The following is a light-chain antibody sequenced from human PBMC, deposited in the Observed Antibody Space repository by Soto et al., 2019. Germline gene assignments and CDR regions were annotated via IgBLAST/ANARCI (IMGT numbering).Light chain of an antibody. V-gene: IGLV1-40*01. CDR1: SSNIGAGYD. Sequence: QSLLTQPPSVSGAPGQRVTISCTVSSSNIGAGYDVHWYQQLPGTAPKLLIYGNSNRPSGVPDRFSGSKSGTSASLAITGLQAEDEADYYCQSYDSSLSGSRVFGTGTKVTVL. CDR2: GNS. CDR3: QSYDSSLSGSRV. J-gene: IGLJ1*01.